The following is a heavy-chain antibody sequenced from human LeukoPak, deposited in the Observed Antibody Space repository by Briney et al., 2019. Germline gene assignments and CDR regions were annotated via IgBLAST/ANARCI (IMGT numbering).Heavy chain of an antibody. CDR3: ARGRLERYFDWLLGDF. J-gene: IGHJ4*02. CDR2: INPKSGGT. D-gene: IGHD3-9*01. V-gene: IGHV1-2*02. CDR1: EYTFTAYY. Sequence: ASVKVSCKASEYTFTAYYMHWVRQAPGQGLEWMGWINPKSGGTNYAQKFQGGVTMTRDTSINTAYMELSRLRSDDTAVYYCARGRLERYFDWLLGDFWGRGTLVTVSS.